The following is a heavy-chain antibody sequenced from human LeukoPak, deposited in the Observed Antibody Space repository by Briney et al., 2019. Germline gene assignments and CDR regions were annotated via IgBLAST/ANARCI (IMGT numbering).Heavy chain of an antibody. CDR1: GFIFSSYS. J-gene: IGHJ4*02. CDR3: AREYGGLDY. V-gene: IGHV3-21*01. D-gene: IGHD4-23*01. Sequence: PGGSLRLSCAAPGFIFSSYSMNWVRQAPGKGLEWVSSISSSSYIDYADSVKGRFTISRDNAKNSLYLQMNSPRAEDTAVYYCAREYGGLDYWGQGTLVTVSS. CDR2: ISSSSYI.